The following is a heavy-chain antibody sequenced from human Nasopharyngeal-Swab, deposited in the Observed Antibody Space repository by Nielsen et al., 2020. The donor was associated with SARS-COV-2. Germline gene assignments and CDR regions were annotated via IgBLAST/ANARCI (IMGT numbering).Heavy chain of an antibody. D-gene: IGHD3-22*01. CDR2: IIPIFGTA. V-gene: IGHV1-69*13. CDR3: AREMGDYYGSGYAVAEGY. J-gene: IGHJ4*02. CDR1: GGTFSSYA. Sequence: SVKVSCKASGGTFSSYAISWVRQAPGQGLEWMGGIIPIFGTANYAQKFQGRVTITADESTSTAYMELSSLRSEDTAVYYCAREMGDYYGSGYAVAEGYWGQGTLVTVSS.